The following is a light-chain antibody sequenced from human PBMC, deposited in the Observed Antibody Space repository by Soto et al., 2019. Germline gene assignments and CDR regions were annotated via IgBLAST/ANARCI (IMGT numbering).Light chain of an antibody. Sequence: QSVLTQPPSASRTPGQRLIISCSGSTSNIESHSVNWYQKVPGTAPKLLIITNNQRPSGVPDRFSGSKSGASASLAISGLQSEDEATYYCATWDDSRNGVFGTGTKVTVL. J-gene: IGLJ1*01. V-gene: IGLV1-44*01. CDR1: TSNIESHS. CDR3: ATWDDSRNGV. CDR2: TNN.